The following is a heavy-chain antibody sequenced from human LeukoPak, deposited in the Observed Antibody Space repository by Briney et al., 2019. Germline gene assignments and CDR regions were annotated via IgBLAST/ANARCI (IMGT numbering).Heavy chain of an antibody. V-gene: IGHV4-4*02. J-gene: IGHJ4*02. D-gene: IGHD6-6*01. CDR3: ARVGKKPLARFMTFDY. CDR1: GGSISSSNW. Sequence: SETLSLTCAVSGGSISSSNWWRWVRQPPGKGLGWIGEIYHRGSTNYNPSLKSRVTISVDKSKNQFSLKLSSVTAADTAVYYCARVGKKPLARFMTFDYWGQGTLVTVSS. CDR2: IYHRGST.